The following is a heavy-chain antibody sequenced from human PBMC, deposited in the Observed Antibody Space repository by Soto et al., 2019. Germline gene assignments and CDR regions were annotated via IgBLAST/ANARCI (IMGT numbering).Heavy chain of an antibody. V-gene: IGHV1-46*01. CDR3: ARDLLLWFGELFRPTYYYYYGMDV. D-gene: IGHD3-10*01. CDR2: INPSGGST. J-gene: IGHJ6*02. Sequence: ASVKVSCKASGYTFTSYYMHWVRQAPGQGLEWMGIINPSGGSTSYAQKFQGRVTMTRDTSTSTVYMELSSLRSEDTAVYYCARDLLLWFGELFRPTYYYYYGMDVWGQGTTVTV. CDR1: GYTFTSYY.